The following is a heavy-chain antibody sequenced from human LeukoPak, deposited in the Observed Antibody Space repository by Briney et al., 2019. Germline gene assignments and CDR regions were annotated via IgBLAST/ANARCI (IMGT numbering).Heavy chain of an antibody. D-gene: IGHD4-11*01. J-gene: IGHJ3*02. CDR1: GGSMSSYY. CDR2: IFSSGST. CDR3: ARVRAYSTNTPRSFDI. V-gene: IGHV4-59*01. Sequence: SETLSLTCTVSGGSMSSYYWGWIRQPPGKQLDWIAYIFSSGSTNYSPSLKSRVSMSVDTSKNQFSLNLTSVTAADTAVHYCARVRAYSTNTPRSFDIWGQGTMVTVSS.